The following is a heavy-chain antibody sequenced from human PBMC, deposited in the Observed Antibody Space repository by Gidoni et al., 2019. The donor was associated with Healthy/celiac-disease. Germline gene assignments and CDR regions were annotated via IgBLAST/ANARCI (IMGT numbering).Heavy chain of an antibody. CDR2: IWYDGSNK. Sequence: QVQLVESGGGVVQPGRSLRLSCAASGFTFSSYGMHWVRQAPGQGLEWVSVIWYDGSNKYYADSVKGRFTISRDNSKNTLYLQMNSLRAEDTAVYYCARDFRVPGIAVAGMGYWGQGTLVTVSS. D-gene: IGHD6-19*01. V-gene: IGHV3-33*01. J-gene: IGHJ4*02. CDR3: ARDFRVPGIAVAGMGY. CDR1: GFTFSSYG.